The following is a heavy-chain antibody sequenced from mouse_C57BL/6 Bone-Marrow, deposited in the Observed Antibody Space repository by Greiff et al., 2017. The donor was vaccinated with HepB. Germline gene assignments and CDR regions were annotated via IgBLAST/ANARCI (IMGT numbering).Heavy chain of an antibody. CDR3: GDYGKRDAMDY. D-gene: IGHD2-1*01. V-gene: IGHV5-17*01. CDR1: GFTFSDYG. Sequence: EVKLVESGGGLVKPGGSLKLSCAASGFTFSDYGMHWVRQAPEKGLEWVAYISSGSSTIYYADTVKGRFTISRDNAKNTLFLQMTSLRSEDTAMYYCGDYGKRDAMDYWGQGTSVTVSS. J-gene: IGHJ4*01. CDR2: ISSGSSTI.